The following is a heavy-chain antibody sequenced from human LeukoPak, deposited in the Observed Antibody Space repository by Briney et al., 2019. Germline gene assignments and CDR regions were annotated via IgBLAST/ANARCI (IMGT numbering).Heavy chain of an antibody. J-gene: IGHJ3*02. CDR3: ARGTSLRDSDAFDI. CDR2: MNPNSGNT. V-gene: IGHV1-8*01. CDR1: GYTFTSYD. Sequence: ASVKVSCKASGYTFTSYDINWVRQATGQGLEWMGWMNPNSGNTGYAQKFQGRVTITTDESTSTAYMELSSLRSEDTAVYYCARGTSLRDSDAFDIWGQGTMVTVSS. D-gene: IGHD2-21*02.